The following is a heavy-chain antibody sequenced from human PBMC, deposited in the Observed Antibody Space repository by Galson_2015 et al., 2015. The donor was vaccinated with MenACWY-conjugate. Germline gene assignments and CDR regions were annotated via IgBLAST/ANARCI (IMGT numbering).Heavy chain of an antibody. J-gene: IGHJ6*02. D-gene: IGHD3-9*01. V-gene: IGHV3-13*04. Sequence: SLRLSCAASGFTFSTYDLHWVRQAAGKGLEWVSGIGFGGGTHYLDSVKGRFTISRENAQNSLYLQMHSLSAGDTAVYYCARVSGLSGYSMDVWGQGTTVTVSS. CDR1: GFTFSTYD. CDR3: ARVSGLSGYSMDV. CDR2: IGFGGGT.